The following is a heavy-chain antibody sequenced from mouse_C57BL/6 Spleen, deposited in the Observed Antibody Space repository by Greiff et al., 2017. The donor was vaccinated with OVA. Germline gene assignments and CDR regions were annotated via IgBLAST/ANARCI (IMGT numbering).Heavy chain of an antibody. D-gene: IGHD1-1*01. CDR2: IYPGDGDT. CDR3: ARAPVYYCGSSYDFDY. V-gene: IGHV1-82*01. CDR1: GYAFSSSW. Sequence: VQLQQSGPELVKPGASVKISCKASGYAFSSSWMNWVKQRPGKGLEWIGRIYPGDGDTNYNGKFKGKATLTADQSSSTAYMQLSSLTSEDSAVYFCARAPVYYCGSSYDFDYWGQGTTLTVSS. J-gene: IGHJ2*01.